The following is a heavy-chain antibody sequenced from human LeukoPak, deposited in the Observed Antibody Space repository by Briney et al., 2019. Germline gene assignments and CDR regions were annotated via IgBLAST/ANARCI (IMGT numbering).Heavy chain of an antibody. CDR3: AKDNSRWSFDY. Sequence: GGSLRLSCAASGFTFSVSGMHWVRQSPGKGLEWVAFISYDGSHKNYVDSVKGRFTISRDTPKNTLDLQKDSRKAEDTAVYYWAKDNSRWSFDYWGQGTLVTVSS. V-gene: IGHV3-30*18. D-gene: IGHD6-13*01. CDR1: GFTFSVSG. CDR2: ISYDGSHK. J-gene: IGHJ4*02.